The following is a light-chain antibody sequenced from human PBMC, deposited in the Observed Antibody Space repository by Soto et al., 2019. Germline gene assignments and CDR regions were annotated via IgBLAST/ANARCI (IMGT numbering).Light chain of an antibody. V-gene: IGKV3-20*01. J-gene: IGKJ1*01. CDR1: QSVSSSY. CDR2: GAS. CDR3: QQYGSSPTT. Sequence: EIVLSQSPGTLSLSPGERATLPCRASQSVSSSYLAWYQQKPGQAPRLLIYGASSMATGIPDRFSGSGSGTDFTLTISRLEPEDFAVYYCQQYGSSPTTFGQGTKV.